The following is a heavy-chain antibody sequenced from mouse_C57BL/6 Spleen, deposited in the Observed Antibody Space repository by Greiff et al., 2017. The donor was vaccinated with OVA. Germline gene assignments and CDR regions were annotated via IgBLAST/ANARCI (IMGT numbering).Heavy chain of an antibody. Sequence: VQLQQSGAELVRPGASVKLSCKASGYTFTDSYINWVKQRPGQGLEWIARIYPGSGNTYYNEKFKGKATLTAEKSSSTAYMQLSSLTSEDSAVYFCARGSYGSSGYFDVWGTGTTVTVSS. CDR1: GYTFTDSY. J-gene: IGHJ1*03. V-gene: IGHV1-76*01. CDR3: ARGSYGSSGYFDV. CDR2: IYPGSGNT. D-gene: IGHD1-1*01.